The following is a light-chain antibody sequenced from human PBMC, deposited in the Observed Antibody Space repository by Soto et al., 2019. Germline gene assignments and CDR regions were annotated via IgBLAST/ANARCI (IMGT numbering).Light chain of an antibody. CDR1: SSNIGAGYD. CDR3: QSYDSSLSGSVV. Sequence: QSVLTQPPSVSGAPGQRVTISCTGSSSNIGAGYDVHWYQQLPGTAPKLLIYGNSNRPSGVPDRFSGSKSGTSASLAITGLQAEDEADYYGQSYDSSLSGSVVFGGGTKPTVL. CDR2: GNS. J-gene: IGLJ2*01. V-gene: IGLV1-40*01.